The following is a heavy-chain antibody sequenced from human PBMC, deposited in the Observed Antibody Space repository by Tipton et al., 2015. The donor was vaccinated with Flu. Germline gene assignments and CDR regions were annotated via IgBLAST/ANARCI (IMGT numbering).Heavy chain of an antibody. D-gene: IGHD3-10*01. CDR3: ARSTYYYGSGSSDY. J-gene: IGHJ4*02. CDR1: VGSIGSPYC. Sequence: TLSLTCSVCVGSIGSPYCWGWIRQPPGKGLEWIGCISHSGRTYYNPSLKSRVTISVDTAKNQFSQRLSSVTAADTAVYYCARSTYYYGSGSSDYWGQGTLVTVSS. CDR2: ISHSGRT. V-gene: IGHV4-38-2*01.